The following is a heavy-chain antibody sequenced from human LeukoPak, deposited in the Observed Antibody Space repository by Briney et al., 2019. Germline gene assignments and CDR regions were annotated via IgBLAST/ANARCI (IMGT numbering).Heavy chain of an antibody. CDR1: GVSISSSSYY. J-gene: IGHJ5*02. Sequence: SETLSLTCTVSGVSISSSSYYWAWIRQPPGKGLEWIGNIFYSENTHCNPSLKSRVTMSVDTSKNQFSLKLSSVTVADTAVYYCARQTDIAGSRAWFDPWGQGTLVTVSS. CDR2: IFYSENT. D-gene: IGHD2-15*01. V-gene: IGHV4-39*01. CDR3: ARQTDIAGSRAWFDP.